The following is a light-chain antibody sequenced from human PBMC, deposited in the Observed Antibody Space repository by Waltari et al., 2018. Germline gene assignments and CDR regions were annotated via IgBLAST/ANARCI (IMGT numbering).Light chain of an antibody. V-gene: IGKV4-1*01. J-gene: IGKJ2*01. CDR3: HKYYTTPRT. Sequence: DIEMTQSPDSLGVSLGERATITCKSSQSLFYSPKNKNYLAWYQQKRGQPPRLLISWASTRESGVPGRFSGSGYGTYFTLTISSLQAEDVAVYYCHKYYTTPRTFGQGTKLEIK. CDR2: WAS. CDR1: QSLFYSPKNKNY.